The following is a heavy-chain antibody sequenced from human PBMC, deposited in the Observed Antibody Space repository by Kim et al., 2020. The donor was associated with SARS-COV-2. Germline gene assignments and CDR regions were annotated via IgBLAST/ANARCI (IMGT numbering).Heavy chain of an antibody. CDR3: ARDFIPRDY. D-gene: IGHD3-16*01. CDR1: GGSISSYY. Sequence: SETLSLTCTVSGGSISSYYWSWIRQPPGKGLEWIGYIYYSGSTNYNPSLKSRVTISVDTSKNQFSLKLSSVTAADTAVYYCARDFIPRDYWGQGTLVTVSS. CDR2: IYYSGST. V-gene: IGHV4-59*13. J-gene: IGHJ4*02.